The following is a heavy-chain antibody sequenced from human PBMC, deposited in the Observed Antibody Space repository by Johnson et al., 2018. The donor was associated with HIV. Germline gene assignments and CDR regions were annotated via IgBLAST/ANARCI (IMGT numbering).Heavy chain of an antibody. CDR1: GFTFSSYG. CDR3: SRELGEDDYYGSGGDAFDI. J-gene: IGHJ3*02. CDR2: IRYDGSNK. Sequence: QVQLVESGGGLVQPGGSLRLSCAASGFTFSSYGMHWVRQAPGKGLEWVAFIRYDGSNKYYADSVKGRFTISRDNSKNTLYLQMNSLRAEDTAVYYCSRELGEDDYYGSGGDAFDIWGQGTMVTVSS. D-gene: IGHD3-10*01. V-gene: IGHV3-30*02.